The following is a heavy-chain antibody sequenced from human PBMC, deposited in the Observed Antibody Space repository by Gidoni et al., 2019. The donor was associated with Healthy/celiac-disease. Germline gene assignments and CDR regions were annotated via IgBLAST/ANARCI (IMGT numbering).Heavy chain of an antibody. J-gene: IGHJ6*02. CDR3: ARGKDGSGLTRMNV. Sequence: QVQLQVSGPGLVRPTSTLSLPCALSGYSSSSGYYWGRIRQPPGKGLGWIGSIDHGGSTYYNPSLKSRVTISVDTTKNQFSLKLSSVTAADTAVYYCARGKDGSGLTRMNVWGQGTTVTVSS. CDR2: IDHGGST. CDR1: GYSSSSGYY. V-gene: IGHV4-38-2*01. D-gene: IGHD3-10*01.